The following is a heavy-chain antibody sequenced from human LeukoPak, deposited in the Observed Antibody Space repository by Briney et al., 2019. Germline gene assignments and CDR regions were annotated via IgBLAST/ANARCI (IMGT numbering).Heavy chain of an antibody. CDR3: AIDLWRCGSISCRG. J-gene: IGHJ4*02. V-gene: IGHV3-48*01. CDR2: ISSSSSAI. CDR1: GFTFGNYN. Sequence: PGGSLRLSCAASGFTFGNYNFIWVRQAPGKGPEWVSYISSSSSAIHYADSVKGRFTISRDNAKNSLYLQMNSLRAEDTAVYYCAIDLWRCGSISCRGRGQGTLVTVSS. D-gene: IGHD2-2*01.